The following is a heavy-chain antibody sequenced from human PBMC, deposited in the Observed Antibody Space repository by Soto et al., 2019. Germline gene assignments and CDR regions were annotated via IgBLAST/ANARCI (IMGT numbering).Heavy chain of an antibody. CDR3: ARDLFETFYYERSGPIGMDV. Sequence: SETLSLTCTVSGGSISSGGYYWSWIRQHPGKGLEWIGYIYYSGSTYYNPSLKSRVTISVDTSKNQFSLKLSSVTAADTAVYYCARDLFETFYYERSGPIGMDVWGQGTTVTVS. V-gene: IGHV4-31*03. J-gene: IGHJ6*02. CDR1: GGSISSGGYY. CDR2: IYYSGST. D-gene: IGHD3-22*01.